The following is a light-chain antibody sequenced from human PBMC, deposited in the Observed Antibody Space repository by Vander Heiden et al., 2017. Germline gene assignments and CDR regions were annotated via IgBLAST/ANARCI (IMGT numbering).Light chain of an antibody. CDR1: QSVLSSSNNKNY. V-gene: IGKV4-1*01. J-gene: IGKJ1*01. Sequence: DIVMTQSPDSLAVSLGERATINCKSSQSVLSSSNNKNYLTWYQQKPGQPPKRLIYWATRRESGVPDRCSGGGGATDFTLTSSSLQDEDVADYCWQQNYKIPQTFGQGTKVEIK. CDR3: QQNYKIPQT. CDR2: WAT.